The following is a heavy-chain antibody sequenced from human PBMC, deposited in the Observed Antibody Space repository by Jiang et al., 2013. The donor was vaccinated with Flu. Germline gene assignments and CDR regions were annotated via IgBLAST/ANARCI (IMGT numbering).Heavy chain of an antibody. D-gene: IGHD3-10*01. Sequence: GLVKPSETLSLTCTVSGGSISSSSYYWGWIRQPPGKGLEWIGSIYYSGSTYYNPSLKSRVTISVDTSKNQFSLKLSSVTAADTAVYYCARHAFGELDRAELNWFDPWGQGTLVTVSS. CDR3: ARHAFGELDRAELNWFDP. V-gene: IGHV4-39*01. CDR1: GGSISSSSYY. CDR2: IYYSGST. J-gene: IGHJ5*02.